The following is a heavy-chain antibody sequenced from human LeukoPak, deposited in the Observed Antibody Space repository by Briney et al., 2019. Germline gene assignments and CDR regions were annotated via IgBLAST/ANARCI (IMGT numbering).Heavy chain of an antibody. CDR3: AGASSNGVVIDATSFDL. D-gene: IGHD2-2*01. CDR1: GFTFSSYA. V-gene: IGHV3-23*01. J-gene: IGHJ4*02. Sequence: GGSLRLSCAASGFTFSSYAMSWVRQAPGKGLEWVSTISGSGGSTFYADSVKGRFTISRDSSKNTWHLQLNSLRAEDTAVYYCAGASSNGVVIDATSFDLWGQGTLVVVSS. CDR2: ISGSGGST.